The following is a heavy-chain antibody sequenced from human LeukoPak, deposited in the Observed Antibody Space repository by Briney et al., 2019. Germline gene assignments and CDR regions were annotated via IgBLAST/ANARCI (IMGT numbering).Heavy chain of an antibody. CDR1: GGSISSGDYY. V-gene: IGHV4-30-4*08. CDR2: IYYSGST. D-gene: IGHD6-13*01. CDR3: ARGKGIAAAGGWFDP. J-gene: IGHJ5*02. Sequence: SETLSLTCTVSGGSISSGDYYWSWIRQPPGKGLEWIGYIYYSGSTYYNPSLKSRVTISVDTSKNQFSLKLSSVTAADTAVYYCARGKGIAAAGGWFDPWGQGTLVTVSS.